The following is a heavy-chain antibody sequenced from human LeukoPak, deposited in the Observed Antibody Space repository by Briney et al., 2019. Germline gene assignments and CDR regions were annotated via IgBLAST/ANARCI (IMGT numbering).Heavy chain of an antibody. Sequence: SETLSLTCTVSGGSISTYYWSWIRQPPGKGLEWIGFINYSGSTNYNPSLKSRVTISVDTTKNQFFLKLSSVTAADTAVFYCAGGFNYDYNCWGQGTLVTVSS. CDR3: AGGFNYDYNC. J-gene: IGHJ4*02. CDR2: INYSGST. CDR1: GGSISTYY. D-gene: IGHD5-18*01. V-gene: IGHV4-59*01.